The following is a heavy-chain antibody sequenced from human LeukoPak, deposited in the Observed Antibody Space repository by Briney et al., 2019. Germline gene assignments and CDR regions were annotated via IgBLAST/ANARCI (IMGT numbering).Heavy chain of an antibody. V-gene: IGHV1-2*02. Sequence: ASVKVSCKPSGYTFTGYYMHWVRQAPGQGLEWMGWINPNSGGTNYAQKFQGRVTMTRDTSIRTASMELSRLRSDDTGVYYYASVRVYCTGSSCYPDVFDIWGQGTMVTVSS. CDR3: ASVRVYCTGSSCYPDVFDI. CDR2: INPNSGGT. D-gene: IGHD2-15*01. CDR1: GYTFTGYY. J-gene: IGHJ3*02.